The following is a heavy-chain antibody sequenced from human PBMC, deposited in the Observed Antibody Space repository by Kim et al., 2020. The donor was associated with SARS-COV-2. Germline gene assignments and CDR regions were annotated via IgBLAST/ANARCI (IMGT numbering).Heavy chain of an antibody. CDR1: GFTFSSYA. V-gene: IGHV3-30*04. Sequence: GGSLRLSCAASGFTFSSYAMHWVRQAPGKGLEWVAVISYDGSNKYYVDSVKGRFTISRDNSKNTLYLQMNSLRAEDTAVYYCARGVGVVIAVHFRNWFDPWGQGTLVTVSS. J-gene: IGHJ5*02. CDR3: ARGVGVVIAVHFRNWFDP. D-gene: IGHD2-21*01. CDR2: ISYDGSNK.